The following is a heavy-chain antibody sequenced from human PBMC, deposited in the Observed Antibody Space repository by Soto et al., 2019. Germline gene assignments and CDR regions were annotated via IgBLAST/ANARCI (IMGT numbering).Heavy chain of an antibody. Sequence: ASVKVSCKASGGTFSSYAISWVRQAPGQGLEWMGGIIPIFGTANYAQKFQGRVTITADESTSTAYMELSSLRSEDTAVYYCARVAYYYDSSGYYWSGNDAFDIWGQGTMVTVSS. V-gene: IGHV1-69*13. J-gene: IGHJ3*02. D-gene: IGHD3-22*01. CDR1: GGTFSSYA. CDR2: IIPIFGTA. CDR3: ARVAYYYDSSGYYWSGNDAFDI.